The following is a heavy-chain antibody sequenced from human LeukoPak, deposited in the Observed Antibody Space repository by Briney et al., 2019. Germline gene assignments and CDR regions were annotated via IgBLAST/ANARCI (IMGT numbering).Heavy chain of an antibody. Sequence: PSETLSLTCVVSAGSFSGDSWSWIRQAPGKGLEWIGEVTRTGSTNYHPSLKSRVPISVDTSKSQFSLKVNSVTAADTGVYYCARGDGVIGAIGIGSWYFDLWGRGTLVAVSS. D-gene: IGHD2/OR15-2a*01. CDR2: VTRTGST. V-gene: IGHV4-34*01. CDR1: AGSFSGDS. CDR3: ARGDGVIGAIGIGSWYFDL. J-gene: IGHJ2*01.